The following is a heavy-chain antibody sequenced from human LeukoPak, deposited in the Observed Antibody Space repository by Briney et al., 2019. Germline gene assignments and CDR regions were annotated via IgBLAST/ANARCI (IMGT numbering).Heavy chain of an antibody. D-gene: IGHD1-14*01. CDR1: GFTFSSNA. CDR2: ISGSGGSR. V-gene: IGHV3-23*01. CDR3: AREILGGFNPGAY. J-gene: IGHJ4*02. Sequence: HPGESLRLSCAASGFTFSSNAMSCVRHPPGKGMEWLSAISGSGGSRYYSGSLKCRSTISRDNSKSTLYLQMTSLRAEDTAVYYCAREILGGFNPGAYWGQGTRVTVSS.